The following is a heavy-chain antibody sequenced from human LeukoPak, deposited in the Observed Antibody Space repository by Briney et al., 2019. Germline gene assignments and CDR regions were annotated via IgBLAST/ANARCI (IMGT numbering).Heavy chain of an antibody. CDR1: GYSISSGYY. Sequence: SETLSLTCTVSGYSISSGYYWGWIRQPPGKGLEWIGITYHTGSMYYNASLKSQVSISIDTSKNQFSLRLTSVTAADTAVYYCARQTGSGLFILPGGQGTLVTVSS. CDR2: TYHTGSM. D-gene: IGHD3/OR15-3a*01. V-gene: IGHV4-38-2*02. J-gene: IGHJ4*02. CDR3: ARQTGSGLFILP.